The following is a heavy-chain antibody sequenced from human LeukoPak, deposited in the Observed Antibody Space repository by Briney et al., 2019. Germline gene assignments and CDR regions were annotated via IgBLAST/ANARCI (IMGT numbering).Heavy chain of an antibody. CDR2: ISGSGGST. J-gene: IGHJ4*02. V-gene: IGHV3-23*01. D-gene: IGHD1-26*01. CDR1: GFTFSSYA. Sequence: GGSLRLSCAASGFTFSSYAMSWVRQAPGKGLEWVSAISGSGGSTYYADSVKGRFTIPRDNSKNTLYLQMNSLRAEDTAVYYCARGSGSYLLCDYWGQGTLVTVSS. CDR3: ARGSGSYLLCDY.